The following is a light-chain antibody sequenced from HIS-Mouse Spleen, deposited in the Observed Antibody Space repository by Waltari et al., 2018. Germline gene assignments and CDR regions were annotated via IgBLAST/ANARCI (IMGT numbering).Light chain of an antibody. CDR3: QQYNNWPL. Sequence: EIVMTQSPATLSVSPGERATLSCRASQSVSSNLAWYQQKPGQAPRRLIYGASTRATGIPARFSGGGSGTEFTLTISSMQSEDFAVYYCQQYNNWPLFGQGTKVEIK. V-gene: IGKV3-15*01. CDR1: QSVSSN. CDR2: GAS. J-gene: IGKJ1*01.